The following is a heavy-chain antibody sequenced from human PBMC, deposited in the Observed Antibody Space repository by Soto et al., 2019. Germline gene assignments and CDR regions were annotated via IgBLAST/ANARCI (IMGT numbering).Heavy chain of an antibody. CDR3: AKVQEGIADAYYFDY. J-gene: IGHJ4*02. CDR1: GFIFNNYA. D-gene: IGHD3-16*01. V-gene: IGHV3-23*01. Sequence: EVQLLESGGGLVQPGGSLRLSCAASGFIFNNYAMSWVRRSPGKGMECVSAISGTFCTYYPDSVKGRFTISRDNSKNTLYLQMYSLRVEDTAVYYCAKVQEGIADAYYFDYWGQGIRVTVSS. CDR2: ISGTFCT.